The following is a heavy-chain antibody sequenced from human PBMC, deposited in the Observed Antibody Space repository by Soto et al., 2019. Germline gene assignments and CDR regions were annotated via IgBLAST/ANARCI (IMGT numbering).Heavy chain of an antibody. Sequence: SETLSLTCTVSGGSISSYYWSWIRQPPGKGLEWIGYIYYSRSTNYNPSLKSRVTISVDTSKNQFSLKLSSVTAADTAVYYCARERGYSYGSDYGMDVWGQGTTVTVSS. J-gene: IGHJ6*02. D-gene: IGHD5-18*01. CDR1: GGSISSYY. V-gene: IGHV4-59*01. CDR2: IYYSRST. CDR3: ARERGYSYGSDYGMDV.